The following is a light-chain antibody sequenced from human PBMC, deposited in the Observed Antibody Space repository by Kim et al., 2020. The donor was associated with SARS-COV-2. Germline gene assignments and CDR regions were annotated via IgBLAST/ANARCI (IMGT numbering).Light chain of an antibody. V-gene: IGLV1-44*01. CDR3: AAWDDSLNGPV. CDR2: SNN. J-gene: IGLJ2*01. Sequence: QSVLTQPPSASGTPGQRVTISCSGSSSNIGSNTVNWYQQLPGTAPKLLIYSNNQRPSGVPDRFSGSKSRTSASLAISGLQSEDEADYYCAAWDDSLNGPVFGGGTQLTVL. CDR1: SSNIGSNT.